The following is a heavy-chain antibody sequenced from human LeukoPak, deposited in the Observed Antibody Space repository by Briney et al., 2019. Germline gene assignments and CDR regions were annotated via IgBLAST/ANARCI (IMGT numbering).Heavy chain of an antibody. CDR1: GGSISSSSYY. J-gene: IGHJ4*02. D-gene: IGHD3-22*01. CDR2: IYYSGST. CDR3: AMYYYDSSRYYYGESYFDY. Sequence: SETLSLTCTVSGGSISSSSYYWGWIRQPPGKGLEWIGSIYYSGSTYYNPSLKSRVTISVDTSKNQFSLKLSSVTAADTAVYYCAMYYYDSSRYYYGESYFDYRGQGTLVTVSS. V-gene: IGHV4-39*01.